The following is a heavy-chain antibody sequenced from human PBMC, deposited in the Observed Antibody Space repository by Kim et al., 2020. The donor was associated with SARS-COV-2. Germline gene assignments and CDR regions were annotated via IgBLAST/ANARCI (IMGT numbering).Heavy chain of an antibody. D-gene: IGHD6-6*01. V-gene: IGHV1-3*01. Sequence: YSQKFQGRVTITRDTSASTAYMELSSLRSEDTAVYYCARGAWYSSSDFDYWGQGTLVTVSS. CDR3: ARGAWYSSSDFDY. J-gene: IGHJ4*02.